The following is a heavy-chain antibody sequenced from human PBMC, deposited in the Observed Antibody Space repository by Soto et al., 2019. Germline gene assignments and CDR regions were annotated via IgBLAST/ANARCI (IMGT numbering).Heavy chain of an antibody. Sequence: PGESLKISCRGSGYSFTNYWIGWVRQMPGKGLEWMGIIYPGDSDTRYSPAFQGQVTVSMDKSISTAYLQWSSLKASDTAVYYCARNSGYSYAALNCEMVDGGQGTTDNVS. J-gene: IGHJ6*02. CDR1: GYSFTNYW. CDR2: IYPGDSDT. D-gene: IGHD5-12*01. CDR3: ARNSGYSYAALNCEMVD. V-gene: IGHV5-51*01.